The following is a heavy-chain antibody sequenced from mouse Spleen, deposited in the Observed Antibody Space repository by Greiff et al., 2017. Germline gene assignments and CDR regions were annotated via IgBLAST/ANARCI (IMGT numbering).Heavy chain of an antibody. V-gene: IGHV1-64*01. J-gene: IGHJ3*01. CDR2: IHPNSGST. D-gene: IGHD1-1*01. CDR1: GYTFTSYW. Sequence: QVQLKQPGAELVKPGASVKLSCKASGYTFTSYWMHWVKQRPGQGLEWIGMIHPNSGSTNYNEKFKSKATLTVDKSSSTAYMQLSSLTSEDSAVYYCARSVYWFAYWGQGTLVTVSA. CDR3: ARSVYWFAY.